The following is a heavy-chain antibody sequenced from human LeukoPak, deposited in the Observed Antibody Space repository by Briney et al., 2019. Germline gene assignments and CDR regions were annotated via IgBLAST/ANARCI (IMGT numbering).Heavy chain of an antibody. CDR3: ARLELLNAFDI. J-gene: IGHJ3*02. CDR1: GYTFTGYY. Sequence: ASVKVSCKASGYTFTGYYMHWVRQAPGQGLEWMGWINPNSGGTNYAQKFQGWVTMTRDTSISAAYMELSSLKASDTAMYYCARLELLNAFDIWGQGTMVTVSS. CDR2: INPNSGGT. D-gene: IGHD1-26*01. V-gene: IGHV1-2*04.